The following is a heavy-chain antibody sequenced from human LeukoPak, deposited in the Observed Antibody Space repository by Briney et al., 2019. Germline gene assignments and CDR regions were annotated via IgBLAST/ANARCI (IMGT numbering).Heavy chain of an antibody. Sequence: PGGSLRLSCAASGFTFSSYAMSWLRQTLQKGLEWVSGISVTGDFTYYADSVKGRFTISRDNSKNTLYLQMNSLRAEDTAVYYCANQALTVVRGVIKNYWGQGTLVTVSS. J-gene: IGHJ4*02. D-gene: IGHD3-10*01. CDR2: ISVTGDFT. V-gene: IGHV3-23*01. CDR3: ANQALTVVRGVIKNY. CDR1: GFTFSSYA.